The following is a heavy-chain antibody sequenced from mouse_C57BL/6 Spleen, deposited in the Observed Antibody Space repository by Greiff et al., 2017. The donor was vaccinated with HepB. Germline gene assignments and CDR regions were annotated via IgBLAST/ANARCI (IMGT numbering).Heavy chain of an antibody. V-gene: IGHV2-9-1*01. D-gene: IGHD2-5*01. CDR2: IWTGGGT. CDR3: ARNAYYSNFGDYYAMDY. CDR1: GFSLTSYA. Sequence: VQLQQSGPGLVAPSQSLSITCTVSGFSLTSYAISWVRQPPGKGLEWLGVIWTGGGTNYNSALKSRLSISKDNSKSQVFLKMNSLQTDDTARYYCARNAYYSNFGDYYAMDYWGQGTSVTVSS. J-gene: IGHJ4*01.